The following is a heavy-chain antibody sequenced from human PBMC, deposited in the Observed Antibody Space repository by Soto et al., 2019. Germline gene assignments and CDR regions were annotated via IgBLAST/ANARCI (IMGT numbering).Heavy chain of an antibody. V-gene: IGHV4-4*07. Sequence: QVQLQESGPGLVKPSETLSLTCTVSGGSISNKYWSWIRQPAGKGLEWIGRMSSSGVTNYSPSFNSRVTMSVDMSKNQFSLKLSSVTATDAAVYYCARGLDGSGWYGDDAFDIWGQGTMVTVSS. J-gene: IGHJ3*02. CDR2: MSSSGVT. CDR3: ARGLDGSGWYGDDAFDI. D-gene: IGHD6-19*01. CDR1: GGSISNKY.